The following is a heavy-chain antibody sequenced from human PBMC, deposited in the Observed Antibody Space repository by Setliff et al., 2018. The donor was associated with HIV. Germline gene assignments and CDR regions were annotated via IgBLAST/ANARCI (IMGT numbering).Heavy chain of an antibody. Sequence: PSETLSLTCTVSGGSINIGSFYWSWIRQPAGKGPEWLGHVYTSGNTYYGPSLASRVAISLDRSKNQFSLKLDSVTAADTALYFCARGRGAWFEGSWFDPWGQGILVTSPQ. J-gene: IGHJ5*02. CDR1: GGSINIGSFY. V-gene: IGHV4-61*09. CDR3: ARGRGAWFEGSWFDP. D-gene: IGHD6-19*01. CDR2: VYTSGNT.